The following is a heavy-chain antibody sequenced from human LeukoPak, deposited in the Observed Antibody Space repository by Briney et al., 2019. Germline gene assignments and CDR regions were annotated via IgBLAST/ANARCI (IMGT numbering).Heavy chain of an antibody. D-gene: IGHD3-10*01. CDR1: GYTFTGYY. Sequence: GASVKVSCKASGYTFTGYYMHWVRQAPGQGLEWMGWINPNSGGTNYAQKFQGRVTMTSDTSISTAYMELSRLRSDDTAVYYCARGDPFTYYYGSGSYSHAFDIWGQGTMVTVSS. CDR3: ARGDPFTYYYGSGSYSHAFDI. J-gene: IGHJ3*02. V-gene: IGHV1-2*02. CDR2: INPNSGGT.